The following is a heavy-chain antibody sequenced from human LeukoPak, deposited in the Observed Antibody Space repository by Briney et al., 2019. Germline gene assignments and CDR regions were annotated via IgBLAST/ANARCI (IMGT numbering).Heavy chain of an antibody. Sequence: GGSLRLSCAASGFTFSSYAMHWVRQAPGKGLEYVSAISSNGGSTYYANSVKGRFTISRDNSKNTLYLQMGSLRAEDMAVYYCARDGTDTAMRAPTDYWGQGTLVTVSS. CDR2: ISSNGGST. CDR1: GFTFSSYA. V-gene: IGHV3-64*01. D-gene: IGHD5-18*01. CDR3: ARDGTDTAMRAPTDY. J-gene: IGHJ4*02.